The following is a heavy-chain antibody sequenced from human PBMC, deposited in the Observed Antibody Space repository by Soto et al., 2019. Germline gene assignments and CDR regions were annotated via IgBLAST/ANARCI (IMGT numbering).Heavy chain of an antibody. Sequence: SETLSLTCTVSGGSISSGDYYWSWIRQPPGKGLEWIGYIYYSGSTYYNPSLKSRVTISVDTSKNQFSLKLSSVTAADTAVYYCARDFVDTAMVTGNYGMDVWGQGTTVTVSS. D-gene: IGHD5-18*01. CDR2: IYYSGST. CDR3: ARDFVDTAMVTGNYGMDV. V-gene: IGHV4-30-4*01. J-gene: IGHJ6*02. CDR1: GGSISSGDYY.